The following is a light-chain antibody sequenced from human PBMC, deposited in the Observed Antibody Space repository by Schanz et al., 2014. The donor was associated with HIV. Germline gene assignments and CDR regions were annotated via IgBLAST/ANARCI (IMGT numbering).Light chain of an antibody. Sequence: EIVLTQSPGTLSLSPGERATLSCRASQSVSSNYLAWYQQKLGQAPRLLIYAASSRATGIPDRFSGSGSGTDFNLTISRLEPADFAVYYCQQYGNSPRTFGQGTKVEIK. CDR2: AAS. CDR3: QQYGNSPRT. J-gene: IGKJ1*01. CDR1: QSVSSNY. V-gene: IGKV3-20*01.